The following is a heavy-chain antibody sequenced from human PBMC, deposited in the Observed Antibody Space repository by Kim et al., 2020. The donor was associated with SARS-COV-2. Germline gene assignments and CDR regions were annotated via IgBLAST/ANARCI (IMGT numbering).Heavy chain of an antibody. V-gene: IGHV3-23*01. D-gene: IGHD4-17*01. Sequence: AEAVKGRFPISSDNSQNTVYLQMNSLRAEDTAVYYCARDSGNYYGAQLDYWGQGTLVTVSS. CDR3: ARDSGNYYGAQLDY. J-gene: IGHJ4*02.